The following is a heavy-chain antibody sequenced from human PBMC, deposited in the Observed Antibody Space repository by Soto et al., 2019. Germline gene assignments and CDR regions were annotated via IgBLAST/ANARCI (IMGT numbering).Heavy chain of an antibody. J-gene: IGHJ4*02. V-gene: IGHV3-30*19. D-gene: IGHD3-16*01. CDR2: TSYDGNNK. CDR3: ARWGTTGGFDL. CDR1: GFRFKSFV. Sequence: QVQLVESGGGVVQPGASLRLSCAASGFRFKSFVMHWVRQAPGKGLEWVAFTSYDGNNKDYGDSVKGRFTVSRDNSQNTLHLQVDFLRPEDTALYYWARWGTTGGFDLWGQGTLVSVSS.